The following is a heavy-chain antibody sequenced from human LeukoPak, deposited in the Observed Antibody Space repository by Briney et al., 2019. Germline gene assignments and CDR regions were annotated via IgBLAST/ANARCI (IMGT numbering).Heavy chain of an antibody. V-gene: IGHV1-2*02. CDR1: GYTFTGYY. J-gene: IGHJ4*02. D-gene: IGHD2-2*01. CDR2: INPNSGGT. CDR3: ARDPGTYCSSTSCYLG. Sequence: ASVKVSCKASGYTFTGYYMHWVRQAPGQGLEWMGWINPNSGGTNYARKFQGRVTMTRDTSISTAYMELSRLRSDDTAVYYCARDPGTYCSSTSCYLGWGQGTLVTVSS.